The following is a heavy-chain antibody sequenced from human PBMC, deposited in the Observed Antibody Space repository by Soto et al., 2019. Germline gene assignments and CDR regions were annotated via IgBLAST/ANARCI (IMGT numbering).Heavy chain of an antibody. CDR2: IIPILGIA. CDR3: ARVGAGSGWSYYFDY. CDR1: GGTFSSYT. Sequence: QVQLVQSGAEVKKPGSSVMVSCKASGGTFSSYTISWVRQAPGQGLEWMGRIIPILGIANYAQKFQGRVTITADKSTSTAYMELSSLRSEDTAVYYCARVGAGSGWSYYFDYWGQGTQVTVSS. V-gene: IGHV1-69*02. J-gene: IGHJ4*02. D-gene: IGHD6-19*01.